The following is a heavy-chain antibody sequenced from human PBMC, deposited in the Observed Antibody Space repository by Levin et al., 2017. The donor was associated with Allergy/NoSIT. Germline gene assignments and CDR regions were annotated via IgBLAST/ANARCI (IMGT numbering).Heavy chain of an antibody. D-gene: IGHD4-17*01. J-gene: IGHJ4*02. Sequence: ASVKVSCKASGYTFISYGIIWVRQAPGQGLEWMGWISAYNGNTNYAQKFQGRVAMTTDTSTSTAYMEVRSLRSDDTAVYYCARGGATVTTHFDYWGQGTLVTVSS. CDR1: GYTFISYG. CDR3: ARGGATVTTHFDY. V-gene: IGHV1-18*01. CDR2: ISAYNGNT.